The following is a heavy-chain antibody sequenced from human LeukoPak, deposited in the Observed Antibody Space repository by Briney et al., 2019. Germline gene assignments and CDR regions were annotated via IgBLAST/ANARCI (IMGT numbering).Heavy chain of an antibody. D-gene: IGHD3-9*01. CDR1: GGSFSGYY. CDR2: IYYSGST. V-gene: IGHV4-59*01. Sequence: SETLSLTCAVYGGSFSGYYWSWIRQPPGKGLEWIGYIYYSGSTNYNPSLKSRVTISVDTSKNQFSLKLSSLTAADTAVYYCARVPILRYLDWFLFDYWGQGTLVTVSS. CDR3: ARVPILRYLDWFLFDY. J-gene: IGHJ4*02.